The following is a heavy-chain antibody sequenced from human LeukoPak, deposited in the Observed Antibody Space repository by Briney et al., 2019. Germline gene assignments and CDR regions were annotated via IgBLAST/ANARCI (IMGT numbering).Heavy chain of an antibody. CDR1: GFTVSSNY. D-gene: IGHD3-10*01. Sequence: GGSLRLSCAASGFTVSSNYMSWVRQAPGKGLEWVSVIYSGGSTYYAGSVKGRFTISRDNSKNTLYLQMNSLRAEDTAVYYCASAYYGSGSYYKIFDYWGQGTLVTVSS. V-gene: IGHV3-53*01. J-gene: IGHJ4*02. CDR3: ASAYYGSGSYYKIFDY. CDR2: IYSGGST.